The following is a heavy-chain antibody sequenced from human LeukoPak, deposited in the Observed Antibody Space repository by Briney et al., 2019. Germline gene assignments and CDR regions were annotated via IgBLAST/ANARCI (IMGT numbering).Heavy chain of an antibody. V-gene: IGHV4-59*08. D-gene: IGHD6-13*01. J-gene: IGHJ4*02. CDR1: GGSISSFY. CDR3: ARLSSGSSSWYDIDY. Sequence: SETLSLTCTVSGGSISSFYWSWIRQPPGKGLEWIGYIYYSGSTNYDPSLKSRVTISVDTSKNQFSLRLNSLTAADTAVYYCARLSSGSSSWYDIDYWGQGTLVTVSS. CDR2: IYYSGST.